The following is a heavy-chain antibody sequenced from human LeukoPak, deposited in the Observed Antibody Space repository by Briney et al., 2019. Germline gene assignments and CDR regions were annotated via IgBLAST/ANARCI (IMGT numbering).Heavy chain of an antibody. CDR1: GGSISTTSYY. J-gene: IGHJ4*02. CDR3: ARPRDGYNYGGFDY. Sequence: SKTLSLTCTVSGGSISTTSYYWGWIRQPPVKGLEWIGSIHSTGTTDYNPSLKSRVTISVDTSKNQFSLKLSSVTAADTAVYYCARPRDGYNYGGFDYWGQGTLVTVSS. V-gene: IGHV4-39*01. CDR2: IHSTGTT. D-gene: IGHD5-24*01.